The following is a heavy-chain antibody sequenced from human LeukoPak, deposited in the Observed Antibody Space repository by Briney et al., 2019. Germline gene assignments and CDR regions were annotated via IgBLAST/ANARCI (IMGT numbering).Heavy chain of an antibody. Sequence: PSETLSLTCTVSGDSLSSSRYYWGWIRQPPGKGLEWIGEINHSGSTNYNPSLKSRVTISVDTSKNQFSLKLSSVTAADTAVYYCARLSPAAGPYYYYYYMDVWCKGTTVTVSS. D-gene: IGHD6-13*01. CDR2: INHSGST. V-gene: IGHV4-39*07. J-gene: IGHJ6*03. CDR1: GDSLSSSRYY. CDR3: ARLSPAAGPYYYYYYMDV.